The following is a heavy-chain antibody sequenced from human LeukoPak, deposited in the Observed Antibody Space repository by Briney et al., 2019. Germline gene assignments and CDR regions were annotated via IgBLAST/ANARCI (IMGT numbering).Heavy chain of an antibody. CDR1: GGSISSYY. J-gene: IGHJ4*02. Sequence: SETLSLTCTVSGGSISSYYWSWIREPPAKGLEWIGYIYYIGSTNYNPSRKSRVTIQVETSKNQFSLKLSSVTAADTAVYYCARGIYDYVWGSYRPGPFDYWGQGTLVTVSS. D-gene: IGHD3-16*02. CDR2: IYYIGST. CDR3: ARGIYDYVWGSYRPGPFDY. V-gene: IGHV4-59*01.